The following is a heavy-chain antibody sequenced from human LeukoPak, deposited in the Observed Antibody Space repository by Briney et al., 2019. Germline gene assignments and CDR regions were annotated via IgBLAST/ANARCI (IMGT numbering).Heavy chain of an antibody. CDR3: ARRRCSSTSCFFDY. CDR1: GFTFSNYW. V-gene: IGHV3-7*01. J-gene: IGHJ4*02. CDR2: IKQDGSEK. Sequence: GESLRLSCAASGFTFSNYWMSWVRQAPGKGLEWVANIKQDGSEKYYVDSVKGRFTISRDNAKNSLYLQMNSLRAEDTAVYYCARRRCSSTSCFFDYWGQGTLVTVSS. D-gene: IGHD2-2*01.